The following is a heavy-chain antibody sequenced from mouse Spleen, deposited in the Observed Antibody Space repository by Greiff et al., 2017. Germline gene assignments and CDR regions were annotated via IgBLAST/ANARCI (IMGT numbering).Heavy chain of an antibody. Sequence: EVKLMESEGGLVQPGSSMKLSCTASGFTFSDYYMAWVRQVPEKGLEWVANINYDGSSTYYLDSLKSRFIISRDNAKNILYLQMSSLKSEDTATYYCARVSYGNYGFAYWGQGTLVTVSA. CDR1: GFTFSDYY. D-gene: IGHD2-1*01. CDR3: ARVSYGNYGFAY. V-gene: IGHV5-16*01. J-gene: IGHJ3*01. CDR2: INYDGSST.